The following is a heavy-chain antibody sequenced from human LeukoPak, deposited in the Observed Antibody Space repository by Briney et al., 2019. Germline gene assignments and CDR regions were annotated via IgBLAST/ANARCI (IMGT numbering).Heavy chain of an antibody. CDR2: IYYRGST. CDR3: ARGGIAAAGIRYYYYMDV. D-gene: IGHD6-13*01. J-gene: IGHJ6*03. Sequence: PSETLSLTCTVSGGSISSHYWSWIRQPPGKGLEWIGYIYYRGSTNYDPSLKSRVTISVDTSKNQFSLKLSSVTAADTAVYYCARGGIAAAGIRYYYYMDVWGKGTTVTVSS. CDR1: GGSISSHY. V-gene: IGHV4-59*11.